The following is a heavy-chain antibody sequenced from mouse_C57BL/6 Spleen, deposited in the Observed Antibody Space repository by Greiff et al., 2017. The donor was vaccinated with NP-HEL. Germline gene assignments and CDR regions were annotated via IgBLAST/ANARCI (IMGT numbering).Heavy chain of an antibody. CDR3: ERGRYYFDY. Sequence: VQLQQSGPELVKPGASVKISCKASGYSFTGYYMNWVKQSPEKSLEWIGEINPSTGGTTYNQKFKAKATLTVDKSSSTAYLQLKSLTSEDSAVYYCERGRYYFDYWGQGTTLTVSS. CDR1: GYSFTGYY. J-gene: IGHJ2*01. CDR2: INPSTGGT. V-gene: IGHV1-42*01.